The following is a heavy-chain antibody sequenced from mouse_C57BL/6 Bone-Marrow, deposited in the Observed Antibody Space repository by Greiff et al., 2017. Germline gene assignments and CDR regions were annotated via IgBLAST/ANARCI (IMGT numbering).Heavy chain of an antibody. D-gene: IGHD2-13*01. Sequence: VQLQQSGTVLARPGASVKMSCKTSGYTFTSYWMHWVKQRPGQGLEWIGAIYPGNSDTSYNQKFKGKAKLTAVTSASTAYMELSSLTNEDSAVYYCTSYYGDLAWFAYWGQGTLVTVSA. J-gene: IGHJ3*01. CDR1: GYTFTSYW. CDR3: TSYYGDLAWFAY. CDR2: IYPGNSDT. V-gene: IGHV1-5*01.